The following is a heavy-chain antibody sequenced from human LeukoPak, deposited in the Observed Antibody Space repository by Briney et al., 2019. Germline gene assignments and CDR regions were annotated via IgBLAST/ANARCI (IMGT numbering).Heavy chain of an antibody. CDR3: ARDNVVVGATPTSYCYMDV. CDR2: INPNSGGT. Sequence: ASVKVSCKASGYTFTGYYMHWVRQAPGQGLEWMGWINPNSGGTNYAQKFQGRVTMTRDTSISTAYMELSRLRSDDTAVYYCARDNVVVGATPTSYCYMDVWGKGTTVTVSS. V-gene: IGHV1-2*02. D-gene: IGHD1-26*01. J-gene: IGHJ6*03. CDR1: GYTFTGYY.